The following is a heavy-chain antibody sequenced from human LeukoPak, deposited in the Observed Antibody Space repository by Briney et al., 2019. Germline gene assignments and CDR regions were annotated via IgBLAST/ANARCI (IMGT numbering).Heavy chain of an antibody. Sequence: GGSLRLSCEGSGFPFGTYWMACVRQSPGKGLEWVASIKHDGREEHYVDSIKGRFTISRDNGKNSVYLQMNNLRVEDTAMYYCSREFHPWGQGTLVIVSS. CDR2: IKHDGREE. V-gene: IGHV3-7*01. CDR1: GFPFGTYW. J-gene: IGHJ5*02. CDR3: SREFHP.